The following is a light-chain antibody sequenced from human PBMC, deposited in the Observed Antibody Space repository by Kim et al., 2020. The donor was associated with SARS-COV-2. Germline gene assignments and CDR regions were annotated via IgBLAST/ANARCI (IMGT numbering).Light chain of an antibody. CDR3: QQAHSFPLT. CDR1: QGISTY. CDR2: TAS. Sequence: DIQMTQSPSSVSASVGDTVTISCRASQGISTYLGWYQQKSGKAPQLLIYTASSLVPGVPSRFSGSGSGTDFTLTIRSLQPEDFATYYCQQAHSFPLTFGGGTKVDIK. J-gene: IGKJ4*01. V-gene: IGKV1-12*01.